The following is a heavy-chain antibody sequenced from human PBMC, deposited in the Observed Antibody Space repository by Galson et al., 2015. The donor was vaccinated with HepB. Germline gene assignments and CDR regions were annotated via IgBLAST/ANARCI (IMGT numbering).Heavy chain of an antibody. D-gene: IGHD2-2*01. V-gene: IGHV3-30*18. CDR3: AKNRRAALGYCSSTSCDKPLGRAPRAFDY. CDR1: GFTFSSYG. J-gene: IGHJ4*02. CDR2: ISYDGSNK. Sequence: SLRLSCAASGFTFSSYGMHWVRQAPGKGLEWVAVISYDGSNKYYADSVKGRFTISRDNSKNTLYLQMNSLRAEDTAVYYCAKNRRAALGYCSSTSCDKPLGRAPRAFDYWGQGTLVTVSS.